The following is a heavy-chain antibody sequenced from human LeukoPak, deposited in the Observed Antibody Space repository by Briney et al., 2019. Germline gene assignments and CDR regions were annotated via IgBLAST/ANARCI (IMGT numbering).Heavy chain of an antibody. CDR1: GGSISSGGYY. J-gene: IGHJ5*02. D-gene: IGHD3-3*01. CDR3: ARYNCDFWSGYNVDP. Sequence: SQTLSLTCTVSGGSISSGGYYWSWIRQHPGKGLEWIGYIYYSGSTYYNPSLKSRVTISVDTSKNQFSLKLSSVTAADTAVYYCARYNCDFWSGYNVDPWGQGTLVTVSS. V-gene: IGHV4-31*03. CDR2: IYYSGST.